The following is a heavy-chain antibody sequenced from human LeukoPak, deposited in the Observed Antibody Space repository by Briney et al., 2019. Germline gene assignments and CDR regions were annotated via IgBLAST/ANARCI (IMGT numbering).Heavy chain of an antibody. CDR3: ARDKGGDEGSKFDC. D-gene: IGHD2-21*01. V-gene: IGHV3-7*03. CDR2: INQGGSER. Sequence: GESLRLSCVASGFSSPSYWMSWVRQAPGKGLEWVANINQGGSERHYVGSVEGRFTISRDNAKNSLYLQVSSLRAEDTAVYYCARDKGGDEGSKFDCWGQGTLVTVSS. CDR1: GFSSPSYW. J-gene: IGHJ4*02.